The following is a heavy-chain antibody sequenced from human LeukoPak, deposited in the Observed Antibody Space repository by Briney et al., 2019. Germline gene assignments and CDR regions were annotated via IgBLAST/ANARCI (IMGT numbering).Heavy chain of an antibody. V-gene: IGHV4-59*01. Sequence: SETLSLTCTVSGGSISSYYWSWIRQPPGKGMEWPGYIYYSGSTNYNPSLKSRVTISVDTSKNQFSLKLSSVTAADTAVYYCARVRGAAAPIDAFDIWGQGTMVTVSS. CDR1: GGSISSYY. D-gene: IGHD6-13*01. J-gene: IGHJ3*02. CDR3: ARVRGAAAPIDAFDI. CDR2: IYYSGST.